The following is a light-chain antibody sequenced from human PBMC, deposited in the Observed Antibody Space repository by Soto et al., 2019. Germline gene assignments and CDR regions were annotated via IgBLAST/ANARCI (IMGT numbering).Light chain of an antibody. CDR1: SSNIGRDY. Sequence: QSVLTQAPSASGTPGQRVIISCSGSSSNIGRDYVSWYQQLPGMAPKLLIYKNNQRPSGVPDRFSGSKSGTSASLAISGLRSEDEADYYCVAWDDSLSGYVFGTGTRSPS. J-gene: IGLJ1*01. CDR3: VAWDDSLSGYV. CDR2: KNN. V-gene: IGLV1-47*01.